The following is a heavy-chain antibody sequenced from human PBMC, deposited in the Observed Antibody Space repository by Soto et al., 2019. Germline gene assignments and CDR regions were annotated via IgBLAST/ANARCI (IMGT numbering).Heavy chain of an antibody. CDR2: INPNSGGT. V-gene: IGHV1-2*04. Sequence: ASVKVSCKASGYTFTGYYIHWVRQAPGQGLEWMGWINPNSGGTNYAQKFQGWVTMTRDTSISTAYMELSRLRSDDTAVYYCARELSDAFDIWGQGTMVTVSS. J-gene: IGHJ3*02. CDR3: ARELSDAFDI. CDR1: GYTFTGYY.